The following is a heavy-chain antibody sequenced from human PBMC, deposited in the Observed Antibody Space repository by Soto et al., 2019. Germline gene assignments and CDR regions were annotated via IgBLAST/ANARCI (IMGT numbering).Heavy chain of an antibody. Sequence: ETLKISCEGSGYNFPYFWITWVRQMPGKGLEWMGTIDPSDSYTDYSPSFQGHVTLSADKSRSTAYLQWSSLKASDTAMYYCARNQRLAERLSALDYWGQGTPVTVSS. CDR3: ARNQRLAERLSALDY. D-gene: IGHD1-1*01. CDR2: IDPSDSYT. CDR1: GYNFPYFW. V-gene: IGHV5-10-1*01. J-gene: IGHJ4*02.